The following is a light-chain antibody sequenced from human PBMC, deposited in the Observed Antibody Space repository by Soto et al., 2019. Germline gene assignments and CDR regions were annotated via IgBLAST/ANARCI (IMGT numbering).Light chain of an antibody. CDR2: DVT. Sequence: QSVLTQPASVSGSPGQSITISCTGTSSDIGDYDYVSWYQHLPGKAPKLLIFDVTHRPSGVSDRFSGSKSGNTASLTISGVRPEDEADYYCCSYTDIALDVVFGGGTQLPVL. V-gene: IGLV2-14*01. J-gene: IGLJ2*01. CDR1: SSDIGDYDY. CDR3: CSYTDIALDVV.